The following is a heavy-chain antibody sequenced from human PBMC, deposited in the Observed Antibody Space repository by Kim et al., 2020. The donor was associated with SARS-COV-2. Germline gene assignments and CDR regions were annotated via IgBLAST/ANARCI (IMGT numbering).Heavy chain of an antibody. CDR2: GTK. V-gene: IGHV3-53*01. D-gene: IGHD3-3*01. Sequence: GTKPYAESGKAQLTISKDNSKNTLYLQMNNLRGEDTAVYYCAKIRERVNDYWGQGTLVTVSS. J-gene: IGHJ4*02. CDR3: AKIRERVNDY.